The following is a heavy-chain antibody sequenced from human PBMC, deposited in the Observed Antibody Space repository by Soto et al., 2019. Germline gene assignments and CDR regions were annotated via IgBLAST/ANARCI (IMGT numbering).Heavy chain of an antibody. D-gene: IGHD3-9*01. V-gene: IGHV4-31*03. Sequence: SETLSLTCTVSGGSISSGGYYWSWIRQHPGKGLEWIGYIYYSGSTYYNPSLKSRVTISVDTSKNQFSLKLSSVTAADTAVYYCARAPHYDILTGYYNGPFDYWGQRTLVTVSS. J-gene: IGHJ4*02. CDR2: IYYSGST. CDR1: GGSISSGGYY. CDR3: ARAPHYDILTGYYNGPFDY.